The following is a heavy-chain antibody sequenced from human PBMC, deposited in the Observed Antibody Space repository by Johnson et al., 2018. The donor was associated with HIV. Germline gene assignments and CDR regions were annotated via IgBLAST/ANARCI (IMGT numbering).Heavy chain of an antibody. D-gene: IGHD5-24*01. CDR2: IGWSSGCV. CDR1: GFTFDDYA. V-gene: IGHV3-9*01. Sequence: VQLVESGGGVVRPGGSLRLSCAASGFTFDDYAMHWVRQAPGKGLEWVSGIGWSSGCVGYADSVKGRFTVSRDNAKNSLYLQMNSLRAEDTALYYCARACRDGYTCDAFDIWGQGTMVTVSS. J-gene: IGHJ3*02. CDR3: ARACRDGYTCDAFDI.